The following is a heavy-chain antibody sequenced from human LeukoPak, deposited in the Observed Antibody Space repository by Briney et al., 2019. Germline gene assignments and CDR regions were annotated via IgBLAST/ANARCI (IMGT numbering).Heavy chain of an antibody. V-gene: IGHV3-15*01. CDR2: IKSKGDGETT. Sequence: NPGGSLRLSRAASGFTFTNAWMSWVRQAPGKGLEWVGRIKSKGDGETTDYTAPVKGRFTISRDDSKTTLFLQMNSLKTEDTAVYYCVWVRGYNYALDPWSQGTLVTVSS. CDR1: GFTFTNAW. D-gene: IGHD5-18*01. J-gene: IGHJ5*02. CDR3: VWVRGYNYALDP.